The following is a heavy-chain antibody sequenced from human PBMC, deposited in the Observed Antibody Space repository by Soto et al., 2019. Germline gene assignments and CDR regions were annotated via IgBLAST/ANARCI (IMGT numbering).Heavy chain of an antibody. D-gene: IGHD6-13*01. Sequence: EVQLMDSGGGLVKPGGSLRLSCAASGFTFSNAWMSWLRQAPGKRLDWVGRIKSQANGGTTDDAAPVKGRFSISRDESRDTRNLEVNRLKTEDTGVYDRSSGLGQQQVPRDYWGQGSRVTVSS. CDR3: SSGLGQQQVPRDY. CDR2: IKSQANGGTT. V-gene: IGHV3-15*01. CDR1: GFTFSNAW. J-gene: IGHJ4*02.